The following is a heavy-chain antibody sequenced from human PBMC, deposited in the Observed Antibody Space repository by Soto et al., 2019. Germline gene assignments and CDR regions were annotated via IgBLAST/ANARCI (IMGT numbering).Heavy chain of an antibody. J-gene: IGHJ4*02. CDR2: IFHSGMT. D-gene: IGHD3-16*01. Sequence: QVQLQESGPGLVQPSGTLSLTCAVSGDSISSYTWWSWVRQAPGKGLEWIGEIFHSGMTNYNPSLKSRVTISVDKPENQFSLRLYSVTAADTAVYYCARVSWASLVHGFVWGQGSLVTVSS. V-gene: IGHV4-4*02. CDR3: ARVSWASLVHGFV. CDR1: GDSISSYTW.